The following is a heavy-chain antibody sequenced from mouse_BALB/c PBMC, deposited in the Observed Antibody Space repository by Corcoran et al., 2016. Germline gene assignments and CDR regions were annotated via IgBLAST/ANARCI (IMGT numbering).Heavy chain of an antibody. V-gene: IGHV1S132*01. CDR3: ERDYGSSYRFDY. Sequence: QVQLKQSGAELVRPGASVKLSFKTSGYIFTSYWIHWVKQRSGQGLGWIARIYHGTGSTYYNEKFKGKATLTADKSSSTAYMQLSSLKSEDSAVYFCERDYGSSYRFDYWGQGTTLPVSS. CDR1: GYIFTSYW. D-gene: IGHD1-1*01. CDR2: IYHGTGST. J-gene: IGHJ2*01.